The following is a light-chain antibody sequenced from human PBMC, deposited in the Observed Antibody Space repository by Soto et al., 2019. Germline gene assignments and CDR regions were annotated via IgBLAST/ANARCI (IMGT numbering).Light chain of an antibody. Sequence: EFVLTQSPGTLSLSPGERATLSCSAIQTVRNNYLAWYQQKPGQAPRLLIYDASSRATGIPDRFSGGGSGTDFTLTISRLEPEDFAVYYCQQSNNWPPLTFGGGTKVDIK. CDR2: DAS. CDR3: QQSNNWPPLT. V-gene: IGKV3-20*01. J-gene: IGKJ4*01. CDR1: QTVRNNY.